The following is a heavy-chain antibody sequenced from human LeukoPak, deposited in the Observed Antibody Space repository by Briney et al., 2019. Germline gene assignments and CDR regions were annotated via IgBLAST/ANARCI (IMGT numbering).Heavy chain of an antibody. CDR1: GYTFTSYY. Sequence: ASVKDSCKASGYTFTSYYMHWVRQAPEEGLEWMGIINPSGGSTSYAQKFQDRVTMTRDTSTSTVYMELSSLRSEDTAVYYCARDTPQGITMVRGVMGVGYFDYWGQGTLVTVSS. CDR2: INPSGGST. CDR3: ARDTPQGITMVRGVMGVGYFDY. D-gene: IGHD3-10*01. V-gene: IGHV1-46*01. J-gene: IGHJ4*02.